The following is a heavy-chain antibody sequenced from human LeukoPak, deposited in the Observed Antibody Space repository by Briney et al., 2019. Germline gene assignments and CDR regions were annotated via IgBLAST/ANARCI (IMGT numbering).Heavy chain of an antibody. CDR3: AKGSGNGYGSGPFDY. Sequence: ASVKVSCKASGYTFTNYYMVWVRQAPGQGLEWMGIINPSSGTTNYAQKFQGRVTMTRDMSTSTVYMELSSLRAEDTALYYCAKGSGNGYGSGPFDYWGQGTLVTVSS. CDR2: INPSSGTT. D-gene: IGHD3-10*01. V-gene: IGHV1-46*01. CDR1: GYTFTNYY. J-gene: IGHJ4*02.